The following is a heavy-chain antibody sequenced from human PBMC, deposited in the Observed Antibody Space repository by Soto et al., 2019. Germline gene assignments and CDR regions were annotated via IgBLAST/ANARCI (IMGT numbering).Heavy chain of an antibody. CDR3: AKSTLFDY. V-gene: IGHV3-23*01. J-gene: IGHJ4*02. Sequence: GGSLRLSCAASGFTFSSYAMSWVRQAPGKGLEWVSAIGASGGSTYYADSVKGRFTISRDNSNNTLYLQMNSLRAEDTAAYYCAKSTLFDYWGQGTLVTVSS. CDR2: IGASGGST. CDR1: GFTFSSYA.